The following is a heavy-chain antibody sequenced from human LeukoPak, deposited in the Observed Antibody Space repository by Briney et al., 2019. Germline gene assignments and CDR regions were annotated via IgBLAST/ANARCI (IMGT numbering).Heavy chain of an antibody. CDR2: IYYSGRT. V-gene: IGHV4-59*01. Sequence: SETLSLTCTVSGGSISSYYWSWIRQPPGKGLEWIGYIYYSGRTNYNPSLKSRVTISVDTSKNQFSLKLRSVTAADTAVYYCARGLQWELLGAFDIWGQGTMATVSS. CDR1: GGSISSYY. CDR3: ARGLQWELLGAFDI. D-gene: IGHD1-26*01. J-gene: IGHJ3*02.